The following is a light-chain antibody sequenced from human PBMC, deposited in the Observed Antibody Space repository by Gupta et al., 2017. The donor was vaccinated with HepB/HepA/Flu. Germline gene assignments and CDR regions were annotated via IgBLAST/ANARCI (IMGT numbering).Light chain of an antibody. V-gene: IGKV4-1*01. Sequence: ETVLTQCPDTPALFLGERGTINCKSSQRVLYSSSNKNHLAWYQQKPGQPPKLLIYWASTRESGVPDRFSGSGSGTDFTLTISSLQAEDVAVYYCHQYYSTPLAFGRGTKVEIK. CDR3: HQYYSTPLA. CDR2: WAS. CDR1: QRVLYSSSNKNH. J-gene: IGKJ4*01.